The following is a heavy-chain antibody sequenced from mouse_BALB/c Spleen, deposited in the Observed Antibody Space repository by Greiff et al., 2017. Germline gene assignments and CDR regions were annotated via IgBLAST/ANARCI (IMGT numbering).Heavy chain of an antibody. V-gene: IGHV1S22*01. Sequence: LQQPGSELVRPGASVKLSCKASGYTFTSYWMHWVKQRHGQGLEWIGNIYPGSGSTNYDEKFKSKGTLTVDTSSSTAYMHLSSLTSEDSAVYYCTREAFAYWGQGTLVTVAA. CDR3: TREAFAY. CDR1: GYTFTSYW. CDR2: IYPGSGST. J-gene: IGHJ3*01.